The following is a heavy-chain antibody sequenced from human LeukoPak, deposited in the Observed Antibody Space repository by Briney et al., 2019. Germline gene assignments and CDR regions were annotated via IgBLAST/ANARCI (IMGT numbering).Heavy chain of an antibody. Sequence: GSLRLSCAASGFTFSSYWMSWVRQAPGKGLEGVANIKRDGSEKYYVDSVKGRFTISRDNAKNSLYLQMNSLRAEDTAVYYCARDRGSYSRDYWGQGTLVTVSS. V-gene: IGHV3-7*01. CDR2: IKRDGSEK. D-gene: IGHD1-26*01. CDR1: GFTFSSYW. CDR3: ARDRGSYSRDY. J-gene: IGHJ4*02.